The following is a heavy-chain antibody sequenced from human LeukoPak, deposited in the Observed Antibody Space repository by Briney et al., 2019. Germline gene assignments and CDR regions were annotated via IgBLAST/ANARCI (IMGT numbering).Heavy chain of an antibody. CDR3: ARADYYYDSSGHHVDY. Sequence: ASVKVSCKASGYTFTGYYMHWVRQAPGQGLEWMGWMNPNSGGTNYAQKFQGRVTMTRDTSISTAYMELSRLRSDDTAVYYCARADYYYDSSGHHVDYWGQGTLVTVSS. CDR2: MNPNSGGT. J-gene: IGHJ4*02. V-gene: IGHV1-2*02. CDR1: GYTFTGYY. D-gene: IGHD3-22*01.